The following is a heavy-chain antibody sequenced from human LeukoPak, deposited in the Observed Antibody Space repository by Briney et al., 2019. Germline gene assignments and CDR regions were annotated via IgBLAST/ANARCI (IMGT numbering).Heavy chain of an antibody. CDR2: INPNSGGT. J-gene: IGHJ4*02. V-gene: IGHV1-2*02. Sequence: ALVKVSCKASGYTFTGYYMHWVRQAPGQGLEWMGWINPNSGGTNYAQKFQGRVTMTRDTSISTAYMELSRLRSDDTAVYYCATPIQLWLWYFDYWGQGTLVTVSS. CDR3: ATPIQLWLWYFDY. CDR1: GYTFTGYY. D-gene: IGHD5-18*01.